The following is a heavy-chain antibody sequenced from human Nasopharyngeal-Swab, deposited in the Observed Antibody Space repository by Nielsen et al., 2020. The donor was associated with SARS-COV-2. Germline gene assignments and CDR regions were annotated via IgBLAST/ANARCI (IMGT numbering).Heavy chain of an antibody. CDR1: GFTFDDYA. V-gene: IGHV3-9*01. CDR2: ITWNSGSI. Sequence: SLKISCAASGFTFDDYAMHWVRQPPGKGLEWVSGITWNSGSIVYADSVKGRFTISRDNAKNSLYLQMSSLRAEDTALYYCAKDMRGGSYYFLDYWGQGTPVTVSS. D-gene: IGHD3-10*01. CDR3: AKDMRGGSYYFLDY. J-gene: IGHJ4*02.